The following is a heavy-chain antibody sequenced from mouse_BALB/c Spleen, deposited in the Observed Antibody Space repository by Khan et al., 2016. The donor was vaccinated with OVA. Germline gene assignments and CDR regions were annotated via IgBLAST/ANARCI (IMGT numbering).Heavy chain of an antibody. CDR2: IFPGNSDT. D-gene: IGHD1-3*01. J-gene: IGHJ3*01. V-gene: IGHV1-5*01. CDR3: TRGGYSSFAY. Sequence: VQLKQSGTVLARPGASVKMSCKASGYIFTSYLIHWVKQRPGQGLEWIGDIFPGNSDTTYNQKFKDKAKLIAGTSASTAYMELSSLTNEDSAVYYCTRGGYSSFAYWGHGTLVTVSA. CDR1: GYIFTSYL.